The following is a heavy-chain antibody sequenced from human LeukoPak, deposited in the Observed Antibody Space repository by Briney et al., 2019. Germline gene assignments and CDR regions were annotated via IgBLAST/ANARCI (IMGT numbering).Heavy chain of an antibody. CDR2: INHSGST. D-gene: IGHD5-24*01. CDR3: ARRDGYKSYYFDY. J-gene: IGHJ4*02. Sequence: PSETLSLTCAVYGGSFSGYYWSWIRQPPGKGLEWIGEINHSGSTNYNPSLKSRVTISVDTSKNQFSLKLSSVTAADTAVFYCARRDGYKSYYFDYWGQGTLVTVSS. CDR1: GGSFSGYY. V-gene: IGHV4-34*01.